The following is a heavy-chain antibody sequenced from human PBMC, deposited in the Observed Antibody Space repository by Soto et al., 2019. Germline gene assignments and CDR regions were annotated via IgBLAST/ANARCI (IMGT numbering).Heavy chain of an antibody. D-gene: IGHD1-26*01. CDR3: ARGVSVTLAVQGGAPDKNYFDS. CDR1: GASFSGFY. V-gene: IGHV4-34*04. J-gene: IGHJ4*02. Sequence: SETLSLTHAVSGASFSGFYWSWIRQYPGKGLEWIGEIDHSGSTNHNTALKSRATMSVDTSKNQFSLKLRSVTAADTAVYYCARGVSVTLAVQGGAPDKNYFDSWSQGTLVT. CDR2: IDHSGST.